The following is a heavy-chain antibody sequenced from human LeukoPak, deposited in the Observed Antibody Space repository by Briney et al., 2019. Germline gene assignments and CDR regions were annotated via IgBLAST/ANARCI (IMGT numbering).Heavy chain of an antibody. CDR3: ARVAKWGWPGDVY. Sequence: SETLSLTCTVSGGSISSSGYYWSWIRQHPGKGLEWIGYIYYSGSTYYNPSLKSRVTISVETSKKQFSLKLSSVTAAGTAVYYCARVAKWGWPGDVYWGQRTLVTVSS. CDR1: GGSISSSGYY. J-gene: IGHJ4*02. CDR2: IYYSGST. V-gene: IGHV4-31*03. D-gene: IGHD2-15*01.